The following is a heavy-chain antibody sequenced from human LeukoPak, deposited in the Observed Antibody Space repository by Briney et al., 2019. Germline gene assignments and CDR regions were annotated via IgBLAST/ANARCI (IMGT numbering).Heavy chain of an antibody. D-gene: IGHD6-6*01. J-gene: IGHJ4*02. CDR2: ISSSGSTI. CDR1: GFTFSSYE. V-gene: IGHV3-48*03. Sequence: LTGGSLRLSCAASGFTFSSYEMNWVRQAPGKGLEWVSYISSSGSTIYYADAVKGRFTISRDNANNSLYLQMNSLRAEDTAVYYCARALDIAARPFDYWGQGTLVTVSS. CDR3: ARALDIAARPFDY.